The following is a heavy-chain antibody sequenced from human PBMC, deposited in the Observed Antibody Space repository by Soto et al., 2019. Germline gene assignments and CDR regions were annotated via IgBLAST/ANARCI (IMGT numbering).Heavy chain of an antibody. CDR1: GFTLSGSE. D-gene: IGHD3-22*01. Sequence: PGGSLRLSCADSGFTLSGSEVHWVRQAPGKGLEWVGRINSKADNYATIYAAAVKGRFTISRDDSKNTAFLQMNSLKAEDTAVYYCAKTLYYYDSSGYQWGQGTLVTVSS. CDR2: INSKADNYAT. V-gene: IGHV3-73*01. CDR3: AKTLYYYDSSGYQ. J-gene: IGHJ4*02.